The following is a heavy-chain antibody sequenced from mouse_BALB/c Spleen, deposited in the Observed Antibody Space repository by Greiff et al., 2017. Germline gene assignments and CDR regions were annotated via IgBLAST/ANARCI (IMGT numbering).Heavy chain of an antibody. CDR1: GFTFSSFG. V-gene: IGHV5-17*02. CDR3: ARWGTTATGGAMDY. CDR2: ISSGSSTI. D-gene: IGHD1-2*01. Sequence: VQGVESGGGLVQPGGSRKLSCAASGFTFSSFGMHWVRQAPEKGLEWVAYISSGSSTIYYADTVKGRFTISRDNPKNTLFLQMTSLRSEDTAMYYCARWGTTATGGAMDYWGQGTSVTVSS. J-gene: IGHJ4*01.